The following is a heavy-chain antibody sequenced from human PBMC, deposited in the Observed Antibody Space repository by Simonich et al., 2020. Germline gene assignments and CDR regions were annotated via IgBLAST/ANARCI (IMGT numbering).Heavy chain of an antibody. J-gene: IGHJ3*02. CDR2: IYYSGST. CDR3: ARHAGFAFDI. D-gene: IGHD6-13*01. V-gene: IGHV4-39*01. CDR1: GGSISSSSDY. Sequence: QLQLQESGPGLVKPSETLSLTCTVSGGSISSSSDYWGWVRPPQGKGLEWIGSIYYSGSTSYNPSRKSRVTRSVDTSKNQFSLKLSSVTAADTAVYYCARHAGFAFDIWGQGTMVTVSS.